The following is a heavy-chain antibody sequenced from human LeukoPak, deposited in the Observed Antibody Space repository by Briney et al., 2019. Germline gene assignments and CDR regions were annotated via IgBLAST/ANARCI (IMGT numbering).Heavy chain of an antibody. CDR1: GFSITTYY. CDR3: ARDIREVGESHYFDY. J-gene: IGHJ4*02. CDR2: IHPSGST. D-gene: IGHD1-26*01. V-gene: IGHV4-59*01. Sequence: SETLSLTCTVSGFSITTYYWSWIRQSPGNGLEWIGQIHPSGSTTYNPSLKSRVTISVDTSKNQFSLHLSSVTAADTAVYYCARDIREVGESHYFDYWGQGTLVTVTS.